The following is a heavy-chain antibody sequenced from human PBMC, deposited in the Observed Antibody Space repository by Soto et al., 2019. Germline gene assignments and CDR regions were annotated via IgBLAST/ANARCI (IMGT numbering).Heavy chain of an antibody. Sequence: QLQLQGSGPGLVKPSETLSLTCTVSGASITSGAYYWGWIRQPPGKGLEWIGSISYSGSTYYNPSLKSRVTISVDTSHNHFSLRLNSVTAADTAVYYCARHSGTTSGEKFDYWGQGTLVTVSS. D-gene: IGHD1-7*01. V-gene: IGHV4-39*01. J-gene: IGHJ4*02. CDR2: ISYSGST. CDR3: ARHSGTTSGEKFDY. CDR1: GASITSGAYY.